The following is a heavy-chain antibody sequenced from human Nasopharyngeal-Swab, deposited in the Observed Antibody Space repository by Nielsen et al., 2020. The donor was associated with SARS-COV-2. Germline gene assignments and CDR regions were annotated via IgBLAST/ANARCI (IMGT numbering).Heavy chain of an antibody. CDR3: TTVVRLAAISPFDY. CDR1: GYTLTELS. D-gene: IGHD2-2*01. J-gene: IGHJ4*02. CDR2: FDSEDGET. Sequence: ASVNVSCKVSGYTLTELSMHWVRQAPGKGPEGRGGFDSEDGETIYAQKFQGRVTMTEDTSADTAYMELSSLTSEDTAVYYCTTVVRLAAISPFDYWGQGTLVTVSS. V-gene: IGHV1-24*01.